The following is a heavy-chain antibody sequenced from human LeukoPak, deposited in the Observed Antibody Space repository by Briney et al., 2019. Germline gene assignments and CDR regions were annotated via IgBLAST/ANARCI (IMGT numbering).Heavy chain of an antibody. CDR2: IYTSGST. CDR3: ARVGDYYDSSAWALDDDY. D-gene: IGHD3-22*01. Sequence: SQTLSLTCTVSGGSISSGSYYWSWIRQPAGKGLEWIGRIYTSGSTNYNPSLKSRVTISVDTSKNQFSLKLSSVTAADTAVYYCARVGDYYDSSAWALDDDYWGQGTLVTVSS. J-gene: IGHJ4*02. V-gene: IGHV4-61*02. CDR1: GGSISSGSYY.